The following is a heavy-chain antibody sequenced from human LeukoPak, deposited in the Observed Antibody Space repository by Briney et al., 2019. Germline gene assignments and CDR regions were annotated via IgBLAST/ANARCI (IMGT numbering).Heavy chain of an antibody. V-gene: IGHV3-30-3*02. D-gene: IGHD6-13*01. CDR2: ISYDGSNK. J-gene: IGHJ3*02. CDR3: AKFGNSSSWYSLGAFDI. Sequence: GGSLRLSCAASGFTFSSYAMHWVRQAPGKGLEWVAVISYDGSNKYYADSVKGRFTISRDNSKNTLYLQMNSLRAEDTAVYYCAKFGNSSSWYSLGAFDIWGQGTMVTVSS. CDR1: GFTFSSYA.